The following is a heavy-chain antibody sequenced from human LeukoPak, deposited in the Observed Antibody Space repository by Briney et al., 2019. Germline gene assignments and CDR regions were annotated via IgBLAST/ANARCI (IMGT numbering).Heavy chain of an antibody. CDR3: ASYMIRGVRGFDY. Sequence: PGGSLRLSCSASGFTFTDYYMSWIRQAPGKGLEWVSYISPSGTVIYYGDSVKGRFTISRDNAKKSLYLQMNSLRAEDTAVYYCASYMIRGVRGFDYWGQGTLVTVSS. CDR2: ISPSGTVI. V-gene: IGHV3-11*01. D-gene: IGHD3-10*01. J-gene: IGHJ4*02. CDR1: GFTFTDYY.